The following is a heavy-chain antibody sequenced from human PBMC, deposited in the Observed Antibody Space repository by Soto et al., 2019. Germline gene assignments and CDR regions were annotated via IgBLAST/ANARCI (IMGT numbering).Heavy chain of an antibody. V-gene: IGHV5-10-1*01. J-gene: IGHJ6*02. CDR3: ARRAYSSGWYGVHYYGMDV. CDR2: IDPSDSYT. Sequence: PGESLKISCKGSGYSFTSYWISWVRQMPGKGLEWMGRIDPSDSYTNYSPSFQGHVTISADKSISTAYLQWSSLEASDTAMYYCARRAYSSGWYGVHYYGMDVWGQGTTVTVS. CDR1: GYSFTSYW. D-gene: IGHD6-19*01.